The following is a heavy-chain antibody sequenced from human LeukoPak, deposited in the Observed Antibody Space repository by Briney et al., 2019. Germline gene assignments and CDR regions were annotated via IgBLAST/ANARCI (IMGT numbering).Heavy chain of an antibody. V-gene: IGHV3-7*01. CDR2: IKQDGREK. CDR3: ASEGVVYYYGMDV. Sequence: VRSLRLSPAVSGFTLSIYRMSSVCHAPRHGLGWVANIKQDGREKYYVASVKGRFPISRDNAKNSLYLQMDSVRAEDTSVYYCASEGVVYYYGMDVWGQGTAVTVSS. CDR1: GFTLSIYR. J-gene: IGHJ6*02. D-gene: IGHD3-10*01.